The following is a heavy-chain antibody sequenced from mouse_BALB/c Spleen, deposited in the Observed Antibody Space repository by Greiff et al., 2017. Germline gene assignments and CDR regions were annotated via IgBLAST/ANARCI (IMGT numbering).Heavy chain of an antibody. CDR3: AREGYYYGSSYDGFAY. CDR2: IWAGGST. D-gene: IGHD1-1*01. J-gene: IGHJ3*01. Sequence: VKLMESGPGLVAPSQSLSITCTVSGFSLTSYGVHWVRQPPGKGLEWLGVIWAGGSTNYNSALMSRLSISKDNSKSQVFLKMNSLQTDDTAMYYCAREGYYYGSSYDGFAYWGQGTLVTVSA. CDR1: GFSLTSYG. V-gene: IGHV2-9*02.